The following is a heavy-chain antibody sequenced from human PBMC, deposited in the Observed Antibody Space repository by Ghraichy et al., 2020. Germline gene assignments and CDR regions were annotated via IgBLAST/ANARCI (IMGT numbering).Heavy chain of an antibody. CDR1: GFTFSSYS. D-gene: IGHD5-24*01. J-gene: IGHJ4*02. CDR3: ARGRDGEYYFDY. CDR2: ISSSSSYI. V-gene: IGHV3-21*01. Sequence: GGSLRLSCAASGFTFSSYSMSWVRQAPGKGLEWVSSISSSSSYIYYADSVKGRFTISRDNAKNSLYLQMNSLRAEDTAVYYCARGRDGEYYFDYWGQGTLVTVSS.